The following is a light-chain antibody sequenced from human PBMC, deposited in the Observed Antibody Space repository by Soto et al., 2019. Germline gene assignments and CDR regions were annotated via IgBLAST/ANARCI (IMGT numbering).Light chain of an antibody. CDR2: GAS. CDR3: QGYGTSRT. V-gene: IGKV3-20*01. CDR1: QSGSSSY. Sequence: EIVLTQSPGTLSLSPGERATISCRASQSGSSSYLAWYQQRPGQAPRLLIYGASNRATGIPDRFSGSGSGTDFTLTISRLEPEDFAVYFCQGYGTSRTFGQGTKVDIK. J-gene: IGKJ1*01.